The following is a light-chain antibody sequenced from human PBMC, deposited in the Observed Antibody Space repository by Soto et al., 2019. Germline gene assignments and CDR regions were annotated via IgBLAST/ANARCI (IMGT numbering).Light chain of an antibody. Sequence: QPVLTQSPSASASLGDSVKLTCTLGSGHSTYAIAWHQQQPEKGPRYLMKLNSDGSHSKGDGIPDRFSGSSSGAERYLTISSLQSEDEADYYCQTWGTGPWVFGGGTKVTVL. J-gene: IGLJ3*02. CDR3: QTWGTGPWV. V-gene: IGLV4-69*01. CDR1: SGHSTYA. CDR2: LNSDGSH.